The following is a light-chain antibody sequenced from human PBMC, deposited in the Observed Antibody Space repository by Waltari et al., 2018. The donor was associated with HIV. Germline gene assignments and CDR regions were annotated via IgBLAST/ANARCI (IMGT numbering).Light chain of an antibody. V-gene: IGKV1-13*02. CDR1: QGIRSA. CDR2: DVS. Sequence: LTQSPSSLSASIGDTVTITCRASQGIRSALAWYQQRPGNPPRLLIYDVSRLQNGVPSRFSGTGYGTDFTLTINSVQPEDLATYYCQQFSSYPWTFGQGTKVDLK. CDR3: QQFSSYPWT. J-gene: IGKJ1*01.